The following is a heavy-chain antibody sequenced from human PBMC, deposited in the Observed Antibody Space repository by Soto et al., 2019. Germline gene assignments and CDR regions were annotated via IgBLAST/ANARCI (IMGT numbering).Heavy chain of an antibody. D-gene: IGHD6-13*01. CDR1: GFTFTSSA. Sequence: SVNVSCKASGFTFTSSAMQWVRQARGQRLEWIGWIVVGSGNTNYAQKFQERVTITRDMSTSTAYMELSSLRSEDTAVYYCAVIIAAAGTQTWGQGTLVTVSS. J-gene: IGHJ5*02. V-gene: IGHV1-58*02. CDR3: AVIIAAAGTQT. CDR2: IVVGSGNT.